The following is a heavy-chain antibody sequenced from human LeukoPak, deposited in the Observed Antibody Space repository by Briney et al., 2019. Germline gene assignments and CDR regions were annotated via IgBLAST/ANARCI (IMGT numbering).Heavy chain of an antibody. Sequence: PSETLSLTCAVSGGSISSSTYYWGWIRQPPGKGLEWIGSIYHSGRTYYNPSLKSRVTISVDTSKNQFSLKLSSVTAADTAVYYCARPADYGGDFDYWGQGALVTV. CDR2: IYHSGRT. CDR3: ARPADYGGDFDY. D-gene: IGHD4-23*01. V-gene: IGHV4-39*01. CDR1: GGSISSSTYY. J-gene: IGHJ4*02.